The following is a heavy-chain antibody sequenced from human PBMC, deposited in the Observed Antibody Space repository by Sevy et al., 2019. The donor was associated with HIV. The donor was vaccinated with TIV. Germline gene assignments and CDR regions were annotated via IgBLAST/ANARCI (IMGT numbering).Heavy chain of an antibody. D-gene: IGHD2-15*01. CDR3: ARDLRRYCSGGSCYSGFDP. CDR2: ISAYNGNT. J-gene: IGHJ5*02. CDR1: GYTFTSYG. V-gene: IGHV1-18*04. Sequence: ASVKVSCKASGYTFTSYGISWVRQAPGQGLEWMGWISAYNGNTNYAQKLQGRVTMTTDTSTSTANMELRSLRSDDTAVYYCARDLRRYCSGGSCYSGFDPWGQGTLVTVSS.